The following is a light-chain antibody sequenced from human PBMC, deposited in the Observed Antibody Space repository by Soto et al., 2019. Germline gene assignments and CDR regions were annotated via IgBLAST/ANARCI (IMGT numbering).Light chain of an antibody. CDR3: QQYNYWPIT. J-gene: IGKJ5*01. Sequence: EIVMTQSPATLSVSPGERATLSCRASQSVSGDLAWYHHKPGQAPRLLIYDASTRALDTPARFAGSGSGTEFTLTISSLQYEDFAVYFCQQYNYWPITFGQGTRLEIK. CDR2: DAS. V-gene: IGKV3-15*01. CDR1: QSVSGD.